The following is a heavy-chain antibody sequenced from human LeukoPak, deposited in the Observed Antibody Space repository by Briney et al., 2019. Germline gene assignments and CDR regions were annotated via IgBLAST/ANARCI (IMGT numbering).Heavy chain of an antibody. CDR3: ASRLRFLEWLPYSFDY. D-gene: IGHD3-3*01. J-gene: IGHJ4*02. CDR2: INHSGST. CDR1: GGSFSGYY. V-gene: IGHV4-34*01. Sequence: SETLSLTCAVYGGSFSGYYWSWIRQPPGKGLEWIGEINHSGSTNYNPSLKSRVTISVDTSKNQFSLKLSSVTAADTAVYYCASRLRFLEWLPYSFDYWGQGTLVTVSS.